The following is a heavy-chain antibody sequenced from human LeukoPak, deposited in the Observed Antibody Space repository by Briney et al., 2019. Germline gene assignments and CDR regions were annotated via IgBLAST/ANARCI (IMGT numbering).Heavy chain of an antibody. D-gene: IGHD6-13*01. Sequence: GGSLRLSCAASGLTVSSNFMSWVRQAPGRGLEWVSIIYSGGSGGTTYYADSVKGRFTISRDNSKNILYLQMNSLRAEDTAVYYCAKDYLSKGKYSSSSYDYWGQGTLVTVSS. V-gene: IGHV3-53*01. CDR2: IYSGGSGGTT. CDR1: GLTVSSNF. J-gene: IGHJ4*02. CDR3: AKDYLSKGKYSSSSYDY.